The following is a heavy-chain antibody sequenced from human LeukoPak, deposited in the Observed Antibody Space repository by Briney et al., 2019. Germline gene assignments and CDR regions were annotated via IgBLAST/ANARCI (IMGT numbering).Heavy chain of an antibody. V-gene: IGHV1-46*01. J-gene: IGHJ4*02. CDR3: ARVGTSGATADN. Sequence: ASVKVSCKASGYIFTTYFMHWLRQAPGQGPEWMGIINPRGGSTDYAQKFQDRITMTSDTSTSTVYMELKSLTSEDTAVYFCARVGTSGATADNWGQGTLVTVSS. CDR2: INPRGGST. CDR1: GYIFTTYF. D-gene: IGHD1-1*01.